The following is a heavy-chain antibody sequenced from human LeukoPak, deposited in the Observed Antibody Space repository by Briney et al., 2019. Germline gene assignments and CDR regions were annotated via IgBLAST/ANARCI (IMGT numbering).Heavy chain of an antibody. J-gene: IGHJ2*01. CDR1: GGSISSYY. Sequence: PSETLSLTCTVSGGSISSYYWSWIRQPPGKGLEWIGYTYYSGSTNYNPSLKSRVTISVDTSKNQFSLKLSSVTAADTAVYYCARRSVYYYDSSGYYYSSLRWYFDLWGRGTLVTVSS. V-gene: IGHV4-59*08. D-gene: IGHD3-22*01. CDR3: ARRSVYYYDSSGYYYSSLRWYFDL. CDR2: TYYSGST.